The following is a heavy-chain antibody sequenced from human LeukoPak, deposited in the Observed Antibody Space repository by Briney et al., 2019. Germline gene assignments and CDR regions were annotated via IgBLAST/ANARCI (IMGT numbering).Heavy chain of an antibody. D-gene: IGHD5-12*01. V-gene: IGHV3-21*01. CDR2: ISSSSSYI. Sequence: GGSLRLSCAASGFTFSSYSMNWVRRAPGKGLEWVSSISSSSSYIYYADSVKGRFTISRDNAKNSLYLQMNSLRAEDTAVYYCAREVIVATPWWFDPWGQGTLVTVSS. CDR1: GFTFSSYS. J-gene: IGHJ5*02. CDR3: AREVIVATPWWFDP.